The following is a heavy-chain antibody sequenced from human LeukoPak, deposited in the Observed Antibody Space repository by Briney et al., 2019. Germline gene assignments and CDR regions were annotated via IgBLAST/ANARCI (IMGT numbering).Heavy chain of an antibody. D-gene: IGHD4-11*01. Sequence: GGSLRLSCAASGFSFDDYGMTWVRQAPGKGLEWVSGINWNGGNTGYADSVKGRFTISRDNAQNSLYLQMNSLRAEDTALYYCARVASNYDFDYWGQGTLVSVSS. CDR3: ARVASNYDFDY. V-gene: IGHV3-20*04. CDR2: INWNGGNT. CDR1: GFSFDDYG. J-gene: IGHJ4*02.